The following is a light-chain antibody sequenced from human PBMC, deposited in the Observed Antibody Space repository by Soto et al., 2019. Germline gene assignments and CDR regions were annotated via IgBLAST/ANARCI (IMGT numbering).Light chain of an antibody. CDR3: NSYTSSTTLV. V-gene: IGLV2-14*03. CDR1: SSDVGGYNY. Sequence: QSALTQPASVSGSPGQSITISCTGTSSDVGGYNYVSWYQQHPGKAPKLIIYDVSNRPSGVSNLFSGSKSGNTASLTISGLQAEDEADYYCNSYTSSTTLVFGGGTKVTVL. CDR2: DVS. J-gene: IGLJ2*01.